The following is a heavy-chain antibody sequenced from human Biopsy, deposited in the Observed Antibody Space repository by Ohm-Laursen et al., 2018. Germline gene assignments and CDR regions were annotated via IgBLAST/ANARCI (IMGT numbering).Heavy chain of an antibody. CDR1: GGSISSSTTYY. J-gene: IGHJ5*02. CDR2: IYNTETT. CDR3: ARHPTGFWFDP. V-gene: IGHV4-39*01. Sequence: SETLSLTWTVSGGSISSSTTYYWAWLRQPPGKGLEWIGSIYNTETTFYNPSPKSQVTISVDTSTNQFSLKVSSVAAADTALYFCARHPTGFWFDPWGHGTLVTVSS.